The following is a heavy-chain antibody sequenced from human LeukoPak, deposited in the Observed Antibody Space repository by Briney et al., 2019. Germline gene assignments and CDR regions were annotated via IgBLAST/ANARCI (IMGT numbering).Heavy chain of an antibody. D-gene: IGHD3-10*02. CDR1: GFTFSSYA. CDR2: INGGGGST. CDR3: AELGITMIGGV. J-gene: IGHJ6*04. V-gene: IGHV3-23*01. Sequence: GGSLRLSCAASGFTFSSYAMNWVRQAPGKGLEWVSGINGGGGSTYYADSVKGRFTISRDNAKNSLYLQMNSLRAEDTAVYYCAELGITMIGGVWGKGTTVTISS.